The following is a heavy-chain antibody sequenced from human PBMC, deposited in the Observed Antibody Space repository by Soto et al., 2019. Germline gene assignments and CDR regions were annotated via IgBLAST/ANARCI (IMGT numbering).Heavy chain of an antibody. CDR1: GYTFTSYY. V-gene: IGHV1-46*01. CDR2: INPSGGST. D-gene: IGHD3-22*01. J-gene: IGHJ6*02. Sequence: GASVKVSCKASGYTFTSYYMHWVRQAPGQGLEWMGIINPSGGSTSYAQKFQGRVTMTRDTSTSTVYMELSSLRSEDTAVYYYASYLDYYDSSGLMDVWGQGTTVTVSS. CDR3: ASYLDYYDSSGLMDV.